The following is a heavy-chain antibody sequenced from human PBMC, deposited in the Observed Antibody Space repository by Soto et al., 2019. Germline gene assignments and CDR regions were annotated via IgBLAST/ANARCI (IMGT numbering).Heavy chain of an antibody. J-gene: IGHJ6*02. CDR2: INHSGST. D-gene: IGHD2-15*01. CDR3: ARVWGQVVAATYYYYGMDV. Sequence: SEALSVTCAVYGGSFSVYYWSWIRQPPGKGLEWIGEINHSGSTNYNPSLKSRVTISVDTSKNQFSLKLSSVTAADTAVYYCARVWGQVVAATYYYYGMDVWGQGTTVTVSS. V-gene: IGHV4-34*01. CDR1: GGSFSVYY.